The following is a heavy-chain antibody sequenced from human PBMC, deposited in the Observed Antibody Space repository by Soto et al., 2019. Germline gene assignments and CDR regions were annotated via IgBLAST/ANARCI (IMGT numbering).Heavy chain of an antibody. Sequence: QVQLVESGGGLVQPGRSLRLSCVGSRFTFSAYGMHWVRQAPGKGLERVTFISFDGKIKYSADSVQGRFTISRDNSTNTLYLQMNSLRPEDTAVYYCARTGGYYGDYVFHYWGQGTLVTVSS. D-gene: IGHD4-17*01. CDR2: ISFDGKIK. CDR1: RFTFSAYG. V-gene: IGHV3-30*03. CDR3: ARTGGYYGDYVFHY. J-gene: IGHJ4*02.